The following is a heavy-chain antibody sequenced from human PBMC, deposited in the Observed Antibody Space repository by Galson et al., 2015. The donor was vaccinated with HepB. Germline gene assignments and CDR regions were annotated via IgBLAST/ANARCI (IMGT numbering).Heavy chain of an antibody. J-gene: IGHJ6*02. V-gene: IGHV3-30*18. Sequence: SLRLSCAASGFTFSTHGMHWVRQAPGKGLEWVAVTSYDGSNKFYADSVKGRFTISRDNSKNTVYLQMNSLRAEDTAVYYCAKDRAGESTYYYGMDVWGQGTTVSVSS. CDR1: GFTFSTHG. D-gene: IGHD1-26*01. CDR2: TSYDGSNK. CDR3: AKDRAGESTYYYGMDV.